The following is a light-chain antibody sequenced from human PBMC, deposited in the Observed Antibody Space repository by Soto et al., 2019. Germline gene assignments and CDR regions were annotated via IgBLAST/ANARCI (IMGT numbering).Light chain of an antibody. CDR2: NNN. V-gene: IGLV1-44*01. CDR3: AAWDDSLSGNWV. Sequence: QSVLTQPPSASGTPGQRVTISCSGSNSNIGTNIVNWYQQLPGTAPKLLIYNNNQRPSGVPDRFSGSKSGTSASLAISGLQSEDEADYYCAAWDDSLSGNWVFGGGTKVTVL. J-gene: IGLJ3*02. CDR1: NSNIGTNI.